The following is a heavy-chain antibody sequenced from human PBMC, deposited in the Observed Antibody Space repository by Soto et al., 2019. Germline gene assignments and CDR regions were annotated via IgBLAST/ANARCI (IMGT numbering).Heavy chain of an antibody. CDR3: AKVRSGVPQVLSYWFDP. J-gene: IGHJ5*02. V-gene: IGHV3-23*01. Sequence: GGSLRLSCAASGFTFSSYAMSWVRQAPGKGLEWVSAISGSGGSTYYADSVKGRFTISRDNSKNTLYLQMNSLRAEDTAVYYCAKVRSGVPQVLSYWFDPWGQGTLVTVSS. CDR1: GFTFSSYA. D-gene: IGHD2-15*01. CDR2: ISGSGGST.